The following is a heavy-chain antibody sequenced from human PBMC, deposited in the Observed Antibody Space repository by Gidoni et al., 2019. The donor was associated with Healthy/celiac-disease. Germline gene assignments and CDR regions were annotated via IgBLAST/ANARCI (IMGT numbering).Heavy chain of an antibody. CDR1: GGSFSGYY. CDR3: ARDVKNWYVGAVWFDP. D-gene: IGHD1-26*01. CDR2: INHSGST. J-gene: IGHJ5*02. Sequence: QVQLQQWGAGLLKPSETLSLTCAVYGGSFSGYYWSWIRQPPGKGLEWIGEINHSGSTNYNPSLKSRVTISVDTSKNQFSLKLSSVTAADTAVYYCARDVKNWYVGAVWFDPWGQGTLVTVSS. V-gene: IGHV4-34*01.